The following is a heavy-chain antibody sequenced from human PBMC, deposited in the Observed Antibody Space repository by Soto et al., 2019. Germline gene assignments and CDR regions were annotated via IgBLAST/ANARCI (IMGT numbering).Heavy chain of an antibody. CDR3: VTRSRGQQSSPPRLDS. CDR1: GLTFSGYG. D-gene: IGHD4-4*01. J-gene: IGHJ4*02. CDR2: ISGSGSTT. Sequence: EVQLLESGGGLVQPGGSLRLSCAASGLTFSGYGMSWVRQAPGTGLEWVSAISGSGSTTYYADSVKGQFTISRDDSKNILIRKMNSLRAEDTAVYNCVTRSRGQQSSPPRLDSWGQGTLVTVSS. V-gene: IGHV3-23*01.